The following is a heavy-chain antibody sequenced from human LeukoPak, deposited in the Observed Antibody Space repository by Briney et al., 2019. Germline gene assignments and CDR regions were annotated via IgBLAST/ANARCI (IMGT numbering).Heavy chain of an antibody. CDR2: IYYSGST. CDR1: GGSISSSSYY. D-gene: IGHD3-10*01. V-gene: IGHV4-39*01. CDR3: ARRALLWFGEMPFDY. Sequence: SETLSLTCTVSGGSISSSSYYWGWIRQPPGKGLEWIGSIYYSGSTYYNPSLKSRVTISVDTSKNQFSLKLSSVTAADTAVYYCARRALLWFGEMPFDYWGQGTLVTVSS. J-gene: IGHJ4*02.